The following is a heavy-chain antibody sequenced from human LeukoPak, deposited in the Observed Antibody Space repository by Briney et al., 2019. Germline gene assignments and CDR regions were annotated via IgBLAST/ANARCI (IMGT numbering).Heavy chain of an antibody. Sequence: ASVKVSCKTSGYSFITYGISWVRQAPGQGLEWMGGFDPEDGETIYAQKFQGRVTMTEDTSTDTAYMELSSLRSEDTAVYYCATVSDNWNDGGVYYFDYWGQGTLVTVSS. D-gene: IGHD1-1*01. J-gene: IGHJ4*02. CDR1: GYSFITYG. CDR2: FDPEDGET. CDR3: ATVSDNWNDGGVYYFDY. V-gene: IGHV1-24*01.